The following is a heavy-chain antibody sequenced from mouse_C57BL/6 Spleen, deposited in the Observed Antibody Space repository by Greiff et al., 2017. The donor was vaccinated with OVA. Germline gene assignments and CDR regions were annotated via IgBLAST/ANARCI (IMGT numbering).Heavy chain of an antibody. J-gene: IGHJ1*03. CDR1: GYTFTGYW. CDR2: ILPGSGST. CDR3: ARYPHYDVECGWYFDG. D-gene: IGHD1-2*01. Sequence: QVHVQQSGAELMKPGASVKLSCKASGYTFTGYWIHWVKQRPGQGLEWIGGILPGSGSTNYNEKFKGKATFTADTSSNTAYMQLSSLTTEDSAISYCARYPHYDVECGWYFDGWGTGTTVTVSS. V-gene: IGHV1-9*01.